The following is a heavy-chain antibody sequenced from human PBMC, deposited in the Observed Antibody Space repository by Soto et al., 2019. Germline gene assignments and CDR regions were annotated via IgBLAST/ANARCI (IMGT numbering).Heavy chain of an antibody. J-gene: IGHJ4*02. CDR2: LYYSGST. V-gene: IGHV4-39*02. Sequence: SETLSLTCSVSGGSISDSSYYWGWILQPPGKGLEWIGPLYYSGSTYYNPSLKSRVTISVDTSKSHFSLKLSSVTATDTAIDYCTRIEALVIDSWGKGTLVTVYS. CDR1: GGSISDSSYY. CDR3: TRIEALVIDS.